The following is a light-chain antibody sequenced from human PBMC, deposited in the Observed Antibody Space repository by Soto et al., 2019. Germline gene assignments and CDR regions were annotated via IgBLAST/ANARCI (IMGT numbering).Light chain of an antibody. J-gene: IGLJ2*01. Sequence: QSVLTQPPSASGTPGQRVTISCSGSSSNIGSNTVNWYQQLPGTAPKLFIYSNNQRPSGVPDRFSGSKSGTSASLVISGLQSEDEADYYCAAWDDSLNGHVVFGGGTKVTVL. V-gene: IGLV1-44*01. CDR1: SSNIGSNT. CDR2: SNN. CDR3: AAWDDSLNGHVV.